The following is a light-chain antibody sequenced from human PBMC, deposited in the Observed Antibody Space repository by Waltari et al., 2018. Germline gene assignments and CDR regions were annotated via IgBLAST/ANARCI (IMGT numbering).Light chain of an antibody. Sequence: TVLTQSPGTLPMSPGESATLSCRSSQSVTSIALSLYQHKPGQAHILLLYGPSRRATGIPDRFIGSWVGTAFTLTISRLEPEDFAVYYCQHYDGLVVTFGGGTKVEI. CDR3: QHYDGLVVT. J-gene: IGKJ4*01. V-gene: IGKV3-20*01. CDR2: GPS. CDR1: QSVTSIA.